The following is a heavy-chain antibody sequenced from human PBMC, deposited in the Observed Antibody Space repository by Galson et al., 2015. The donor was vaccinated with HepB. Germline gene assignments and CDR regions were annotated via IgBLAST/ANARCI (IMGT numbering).Heavy chain of an antibody. Sequence: SLRLSCAASGFTFSSYAMSWVRQAPGKGLEWVSAISGSGGSTYYADSVKGRFTISRDNSKNTLYLQMNSLRAEDTAVYYCAKDLRIAVATPGDYWGQGTLVTVSS. CDR3: AKDLRIAVATPGDY. J-gene: IGHJ4*02. CDR2: ISGSGGST. D-gene: IGHD6-19*01. CDR1: GFTFSSYA. V-gene: IGHV3-23*01.